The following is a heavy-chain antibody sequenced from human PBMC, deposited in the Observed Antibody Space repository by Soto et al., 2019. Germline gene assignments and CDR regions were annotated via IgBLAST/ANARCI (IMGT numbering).Heavy chain of an antibody. D-gene: IGHD3-3*01. J-gene: IGHJ4*02. CDR2: ISYDATDK. V-gene: IGHV3-30*18. Sequence: GESLKISCAASGFRFSDYGMHWIRQAPGKGLEWVAIISYDATDKYHPDSLEGRFTISRDDSKSTLYLQIDNLRAEDTAVYYCAKDRAGWRADLEWIPVDSWGQGTLVTVSS. CDR3: AKDRAGWRADLEWIPVDS. CDR1: GFRFSDYG.